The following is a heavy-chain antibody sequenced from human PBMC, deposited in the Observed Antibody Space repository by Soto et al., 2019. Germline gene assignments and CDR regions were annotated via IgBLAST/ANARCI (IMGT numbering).Heavy chain of an antibody. CDR2: SSGSGSRI. V-gene: IGHV3-23*01. Sequence: PGGSLRLSCTASGFTSISYAMSWVRQAPGKGLEWVSTSSGSGSRIHYSDSVKGRFTVSRDNSKNTLYLQMNTLRTDDTAIYYCTKTELSGYVDYWGQGTLVTVSS. J-gene: IGHJ4*02. CDR3: TKTELSGYVDY. CDR1: GFTSISYA. D-gene: IGHD1-26*01.